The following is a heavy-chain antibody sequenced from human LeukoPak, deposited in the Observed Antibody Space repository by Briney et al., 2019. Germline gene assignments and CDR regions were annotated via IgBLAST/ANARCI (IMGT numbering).Heavy chain of an antibody. CDR2: IYSGGST. CDR3: ARAPNYYDSSGYYF. V-gene: IGHV3-66*01. CDR1: GFTVSSNY. J-gene: IGHJ4*02. D-gene: IGHD3-22*01. Sequence: GGSLRLSCAASGFTVSSNYMSWVRQAPGKGLEWVSVIYSGGSTYYADSVKGRFTISRDNSKNTLYLQMNSLRAEDTAAYYCARAPNYYDSSGYYFGGQGTLVTVSS.